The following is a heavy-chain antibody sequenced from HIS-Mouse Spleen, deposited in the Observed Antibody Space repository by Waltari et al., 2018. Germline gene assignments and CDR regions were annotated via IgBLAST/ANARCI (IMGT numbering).Heavy chain of an antibody. Sequence: QVQLVESGGGVVQPGRSLRLSCAASGFTFSSYGMHWVRQAPGKGLEWVAVISYDGSNKYYADSVKCRFTISRDNSKNTLYLQMNSLRAEDTAVYYCAKDRGSQFDYWGQGTLVTVSS. J-gene: IGHJ4*02. CDR3: AKDRGSQFDY. CDR2: ISYDGSNK. D-gene: IGHD1-26*01. CDR1: GFTFSSYG. V-gene: IGHV3-30*18.